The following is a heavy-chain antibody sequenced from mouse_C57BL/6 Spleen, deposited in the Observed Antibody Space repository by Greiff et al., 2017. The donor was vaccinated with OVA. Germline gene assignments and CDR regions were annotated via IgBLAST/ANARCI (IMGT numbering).Heavy chain of an antibody. V-gene: IGHV2-2*01. D-gene: IGHD1-1*01. Sequence: VQLVESGPGLVQPSQSLSITCTVSGFSLTSYGVHWVRQSPGKGLEWLGVIWSGGSTDYNAAFISRLSISKDNSKSQVFFKMNSLQADDTAIYYCARGTITTADYFDYWGQGTTLTVSS. J-gene: IGHJ2*01. CDR2: IWSGGST. CDR1: GFSLTSYG. CDR3: ARGTITTADYFDY.